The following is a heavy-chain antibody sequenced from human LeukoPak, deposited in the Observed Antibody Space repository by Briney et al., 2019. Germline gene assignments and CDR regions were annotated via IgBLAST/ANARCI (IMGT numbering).Heavy chain of an antibody. J-gene: IGHJ4*02. D-gene: IGHD4-17*01. CDR2: IIPIFGTA. CDR1: GGTFSSYA. V-gene: IGHV1-69*13. CDR3: ARYLYGDYVMRD. Sequence: ASVNVSCKASGGTFSSYAISWVRQAPGQGLEWMGGIIPIFGTANYAQKFQGRVTITADESTSTAYMELSSLRSEDTAVYYCARYLYGDYVMRDWGQGALVTVSS.